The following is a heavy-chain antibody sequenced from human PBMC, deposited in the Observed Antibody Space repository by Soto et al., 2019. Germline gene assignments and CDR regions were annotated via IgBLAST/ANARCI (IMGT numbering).Heavy chain of an antibody. D-gene: IGHD3-10*01. V-gene: IGHV3-33*08. Sequence: LRLSCAASGFTFSSYSMNWVRQAPGKGLEWVAVIWYDGSNKYYADSVKGRFTISRDNSKNTLYLQMNSLRAEDTAVYYCARGVAHWGQGTLVTAPQ. CDR2: IWYDGSNK. CDR1: GFTFSSYS. CDR3: ARGVAH. J-gene: IGHJ4*02.